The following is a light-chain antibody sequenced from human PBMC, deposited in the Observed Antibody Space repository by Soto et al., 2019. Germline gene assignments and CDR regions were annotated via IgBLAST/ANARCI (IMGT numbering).Light chain of an antibody. Sequence: DIVMTQSPLSLPVTPGEPASISCRSSQSLLHSNGYNYLDWYLQKPGQSPQLLIYLGSNRSSGVPDRFSGSGSGTDFTLKIRRVEAEDVGVYYCMQALRPPWTFGQGTKVEI. CDR2: LGS. J-gene: IGKJ1*01. V-gene: IGKV2-28*01. CDR3: MQALRPPWT. CDR1: QSLLHSNGYNY.